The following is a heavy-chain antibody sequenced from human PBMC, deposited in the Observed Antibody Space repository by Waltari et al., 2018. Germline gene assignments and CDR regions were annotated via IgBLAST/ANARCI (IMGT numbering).Heavy chain of an antibody. CDR3: ARGYSSGWSGWFDP. D-gene: IGHD6-19*01. CDR1: GGSISSYY. Sequence: QVQLQESGPGLVKPSETLSLTCTVSGGSISSYYWSWIRQPAGKGLEWIGRIYTSGITNYNPSRKSRVTMSVDTSKSQFSLKLSSVTAADTAVYYCARGYSSGWSGWFDPWAREPWSPSPQ. V-gene: IGHV4-4*07. CDR2: IYTSGIT. J-gene: IGHJ5*02.